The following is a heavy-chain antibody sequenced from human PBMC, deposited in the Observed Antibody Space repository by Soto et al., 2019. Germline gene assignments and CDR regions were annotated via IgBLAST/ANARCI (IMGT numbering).Heavy chain of an antibody. CDR1: GFTFSSYA. CDR3: AKDRSGSYSPIWYFDL. Sequence: EVQLLESGGGLVQPGGSLRLSCAASGFTFSSYAMSWVRQAPGKGLEWVSAISGSGGSTYYADSVKGRFTISRDNSKNTLYLQMNSLRAEDTVVYYCAKDRSGSYSPIWYFDLWGGGTLVTVSS. V-gene: IGHV3-23*01. CDR2: ISGSGGST. J-gene: IGHJ2*01. D-gene: IGHD1-26*01.